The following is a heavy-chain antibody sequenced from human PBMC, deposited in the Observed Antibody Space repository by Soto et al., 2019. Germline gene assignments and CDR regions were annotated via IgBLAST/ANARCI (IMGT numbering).Heavy chain of an antibody. CDR3: ARVSGYNISTGYYYYFDS. D-gene: IGHD3-9*01. V-gene: IGHV4-59*01. CDR1: GGSISSYY. Sequence: SETLSLTCTASGGSISSYYWSWIRQPPGKGLEWIGYIYYSGSTNYNPSLKSRVTISVDTSKNQFSLKLSSVTAADTAVYYCARVSGYNISTGYYYYFDSWGQGTLFTV. CDR2: IYYSGST. J-gene: IGHJ4*02.